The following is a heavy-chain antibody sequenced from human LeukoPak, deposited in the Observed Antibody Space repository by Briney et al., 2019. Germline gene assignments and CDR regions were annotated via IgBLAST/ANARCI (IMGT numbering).Heavy chain of an antibody. V-gene: IGHV1-2*02. CDR2: INPNSGGT. CDR1: GYTFTGYY. D-gene: IGHD2/OR15-2a*01. Sequence: ASVTVSCKASGYTFTGYYMHWVRQAPGQGLEWMGWINPNSGGTNYAQKFQGRVTMTRDTSISTAYMELSRLRSDDTAVYYCARSLSERDAFDIWGQGTMVTVSS. J-gene: IGHJ3*02. CDR3: ARSLSERDAFDI.